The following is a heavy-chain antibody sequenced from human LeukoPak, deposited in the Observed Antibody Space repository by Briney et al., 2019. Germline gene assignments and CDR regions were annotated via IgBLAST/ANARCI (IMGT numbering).Heavy chain of an antibody. D-gene: IGHD6-6*01. CDR2: INGDGSST. V-gene: IGHV3-74*01. Sequence: GGSLRLSCAASGFTFSSYWMHWVRQAPGKGLVWVSRINGDGSSTSYVDSVKGRFTISRDNAKNTVYLQMNSLRAEDTAVYYCARDVRPDYWGQGTLVTVST. CDR1: GFTFSSYW. CDR3: ARDVRPDY. J-gene: IGHJ4*02.